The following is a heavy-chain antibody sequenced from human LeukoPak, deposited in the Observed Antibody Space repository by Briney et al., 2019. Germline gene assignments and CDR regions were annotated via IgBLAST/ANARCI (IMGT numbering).Heavy chain of an antibody. CDR1: GFTFSSYS. CDR2: ISSSSSYI. CDR3: AELGITMIGGV. D-gene: IGHD3-10*02. Sequence: PGGSLRLSYAASGFTFSSYSMNWVRQAPGKGLEWVSSISSSSSYIYYADSVKGRFTISRDNAKSSLYLQMNSLRAEDTAVYYCAELGITMIGGVWGKGTTVTISS. V-gene: IGHV3-21*01. J-gene: IGHJ6*04.